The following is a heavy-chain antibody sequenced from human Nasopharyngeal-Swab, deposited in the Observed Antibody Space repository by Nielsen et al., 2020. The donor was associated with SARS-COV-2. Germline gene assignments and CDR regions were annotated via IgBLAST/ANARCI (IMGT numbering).Heavy chain of an antibody. CDR3: ARMAVAGTWYYYYGMDV. Sequence: ASVKVSCKASGYTFTSYGISWVRQAPGQGLEWMEWISAYNGNTNYAQKLQGRVTMTTDTSTSTAYMELRSLRSDDTAVYYCARMAVAGTWYYYYGMDVWGQGTTVTVSS. D-gene: IGHD6-19*01. CDR2: ISAYNGNT. J-gene: IGHJ6*02. CDR1: GYTFTSYG. V-gene: IGHV1-18*01.